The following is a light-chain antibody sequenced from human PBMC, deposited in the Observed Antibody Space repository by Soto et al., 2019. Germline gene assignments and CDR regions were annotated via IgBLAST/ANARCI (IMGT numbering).Light chain of an antibody. CDR1: QDISHY. J-gene: IGKJ3*01. V-gene: IGKV1-27*01. CDR3: QNLDSAAFT. CDR2: AAS. Sequence: DIQMTQSPSSLSASVGDRVTITCRASQDISHYLAWYQQRPGKVPKLLIYAASTLQSGVPSRFSGSGSGTDFTLTISSLLPEDVATYYCQNLDSAAFTFGPGTKVDIK.